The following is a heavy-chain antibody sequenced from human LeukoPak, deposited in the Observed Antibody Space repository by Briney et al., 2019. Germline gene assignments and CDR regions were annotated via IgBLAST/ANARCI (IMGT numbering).Heavy chain of an antibody. D-gene: IGHD2-2*01. CDR3: ARDIEIVVVPAEGAFDI. V-gene: IGHV3-23*01. Sequence: GGSLRLSCAASGFTFSTYAMSWVRQAPGKGLEWVSGISGSGGSTYYADSVKGRFTISRDNSKNTLYLQMNSLRAEDTAVYYCARDIEIVVVPAEGAFDIWGQGTMVTVSS. J-gene: IGHJ3*02. CDR1: GFTFSTYA. CDR2: ISGSGGST.